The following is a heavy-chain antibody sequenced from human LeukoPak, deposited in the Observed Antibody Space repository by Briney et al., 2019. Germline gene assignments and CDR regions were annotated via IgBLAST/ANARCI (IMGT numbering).Heavy chain of an antibody. V-gene: IGHV3-23*01. J-gene: IGHJ4*02. CDR3: ARDRSGIRGYLDY. CDR2: ISGSGGST. CDR1: GFTFSSYA. D-gene: IGHD1-14*01. Sequence: TGGSLRLSCAASGFTFSSYAMSWVRQAPGKGLEWVSAISGSGGSTYYADSVKGRFTISRDNAKNSLYLQMNSLRAEDTAVYYCARDRSGIRGYLDYWGQGTLVTVSS.